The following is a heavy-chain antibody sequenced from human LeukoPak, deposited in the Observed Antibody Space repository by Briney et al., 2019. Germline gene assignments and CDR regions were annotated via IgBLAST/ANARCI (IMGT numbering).Heavy chain of an antibody. Sequence: PSETLSLTCTVSGGSISSSSYYWGWIRQPPGKGLEWIGSIYYSGSTYYNPSLKSRVTISVDTSKNQFSLKLRSVTAADTAVYYCARTYYYDSSGYYYYYYYMDVWGKGTTVTVSS. J-gene: IGHJ6*03. CDR1: GGSISSSSYY. CDR3: ARTYYYDSSGYYYYYYYMDV. CDR2: IYYSGST. V-gene: IGHV4-39*01. D-gene: IGHD3-22*01.